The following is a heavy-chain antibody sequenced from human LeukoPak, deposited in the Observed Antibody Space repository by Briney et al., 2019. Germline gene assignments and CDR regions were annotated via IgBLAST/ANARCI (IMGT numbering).Heavy chain of an antibody. CDR1: GFTFSSYA. J-gene: IGHJ4*02. Sequence: GGSLRLSCAASGFTFSSYAMHWVRQAPGRGLEWGAFIRYDGTSKYYADSVRGRFTISRDNSKNTLYLQMNSLRAEDTAVYYCAKGQQQLIDYWGQGTLVTVSS. CDR3: AKGQQQLIDY. V-gene: IGHV3-30*02. CDR2: IRYDGTSK. D-gene: IGHD6-13*01.